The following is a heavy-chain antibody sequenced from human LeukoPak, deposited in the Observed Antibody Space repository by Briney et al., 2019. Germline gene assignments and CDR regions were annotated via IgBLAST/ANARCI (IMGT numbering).Heavy chain of an antibody. V-gene: IGHV3-23*01. J-gene: IGHJ4*02. CDR1: GFTLSGYW. D-gene: IGHD6-13*01. CDR2: IDGSGVST. CDR3: AKDRLSSSWYFGFDY. Sequence: VSLRLSCAASGFTLSGYWLTWVRQAPGKGLEGVSTIDGSGVSTYYADSVKGGFTISRDNTKNTLYLQMNSLRAEDTAVYYCAKDRLSSSWYFGFDYWGQGTLVTVSS.